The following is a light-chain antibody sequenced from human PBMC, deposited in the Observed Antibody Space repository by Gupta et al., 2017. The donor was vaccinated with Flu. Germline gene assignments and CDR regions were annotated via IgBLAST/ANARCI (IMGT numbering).Light chain of an antibody. V-gene: IGKV2-28*01. CDR3: MQALQIPIT. Sequence: DIVMTQSPLSLPVTPGEPASISCRSSQSLLHSKGYNFLDWYLQRPGQSPQLLIYLGSNRASGVPDRFSGSGSGTDFTLKISRVEAEDVGVYYCMQALQIPITFGPGTKVDIK. CDR2: LGS. CDR1: QSLLHSKGYNF. J-gene: IGKJ3*01.